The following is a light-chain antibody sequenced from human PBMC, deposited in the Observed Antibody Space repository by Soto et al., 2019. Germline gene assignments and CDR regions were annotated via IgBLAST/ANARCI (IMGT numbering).Light chain of an antibody. CDR3: QQYNNRWT. CDR2: GAS. CDR1: QSVDSN. J-gene: IGKJ1*01. Sequence: EIVMTQSPATLSVSPGERATLSCRARQSVDSNLAWYQQKPGQAPRLLIYGASTRAAGIPARFSGSGSGTEFTLTISSLQSEDFAVYFCQQYNNRWTFGPGTKVEIK. V-gene: IGKV3-15*01.